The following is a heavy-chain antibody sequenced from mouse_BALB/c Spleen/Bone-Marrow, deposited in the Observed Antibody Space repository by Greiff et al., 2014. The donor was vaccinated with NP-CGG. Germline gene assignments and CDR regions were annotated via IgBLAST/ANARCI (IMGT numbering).Heavy chain of an antibody. Sequence: VQLQQSGVEVVRPGTSVKVSCKASGYAFSNYFIEWVKQRPGQGLEWIGMINPVSGGSNYNEKFKGKATLTADKSSSTAYMQLSSLTSDDSAVYFCSRSTGTGGFAYWGQGTLVTVSA. J-gene: IGHJ3*01. CDR2: INPVSGGS. CDR3: SRSTGTGGFAY. V-gene: IGHV1-54*03. CDR1: GYAFSNYF. D-gene: IGHD4-1*02.